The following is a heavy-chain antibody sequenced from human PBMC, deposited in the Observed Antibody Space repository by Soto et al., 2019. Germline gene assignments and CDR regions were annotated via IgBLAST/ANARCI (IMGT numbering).Heavy chain of an antibody. V-gene: IGHV4-30-4*01. Sequence: PSETLSLTCTVSGGSISSGDYYWSWIRQPPGKGLEWIGYIYYSGSTYYNPSLKSRVTISVDTSKNQFSLKLSSVTAADTAVYYFARGNGSGSYYNVGYYYGMDVWGQGTTVTVSS. CDR2: IYYSGST. J-gene: IGHJ6*02. CDR1: GGSISSGDYY. D-gene: IGHD3-10*01. CDR3: ARGNGSGSYYNVGYYYGMDV.